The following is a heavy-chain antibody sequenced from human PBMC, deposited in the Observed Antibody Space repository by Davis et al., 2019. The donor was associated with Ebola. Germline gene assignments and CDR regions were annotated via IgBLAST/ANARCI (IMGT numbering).Heavy chain of an antibody. J-gene: IGHJ6*02. V-gene: IGHV1-3*01. CDR1: GYTFTSYA. CDR3: ARTTYSGYDLYYYYGMDV. D-gene: IGHD5-12*01. CDR2: INAGNGNT. Sequence: ASVKVSCKAFGYTFTSYAMHWVRQAPGQRLEWMGWINAGNGNTKYSQKFQGRVTITRDTSASTAYMELSSLRSEDTAVYYCARTTYSGYDLYYYYGMDVWGQGTTVTVSS.